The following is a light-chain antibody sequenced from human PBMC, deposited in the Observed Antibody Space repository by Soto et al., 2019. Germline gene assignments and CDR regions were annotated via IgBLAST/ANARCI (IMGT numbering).Light chain of an antibody. CDR1: QSVSSN. V-gene: IGKV3-15*01. Sequence: EIVLTQSPATLSVAPGERATLSCRASQSVSSNLAWYQQKPGQAPRLLIYGASTRATGIPARFSGSGSGTEFTLTICSLQSEDFAVYYCQQYNNWLSWTFGQGTKVDI. CDR3: QQYNNWLSWT. J-gene: IGKJ1*01. CDR2: GAS.